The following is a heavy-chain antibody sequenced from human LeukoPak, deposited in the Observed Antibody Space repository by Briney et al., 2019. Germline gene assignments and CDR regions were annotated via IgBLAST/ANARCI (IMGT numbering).Heavy chain of an antibody. CDR1: GGSISSYY. V-gene: IGHV4-59*01. CDR3: AREDYYDSSGYPI. CDR2: IYYSGST. Sequence: SETLSLTCTVSGGSISSYYWSWIRQPPGKGLEWIGYIYYSGSTNYNPSLKSRVTISVDTSKNQSSLKLSSVTAADTAVYYCAREDYYDSSGYPIWGQGTLVTVSS. J-gene: IGHJ4*02. D-gene: IGHD3-22*01.